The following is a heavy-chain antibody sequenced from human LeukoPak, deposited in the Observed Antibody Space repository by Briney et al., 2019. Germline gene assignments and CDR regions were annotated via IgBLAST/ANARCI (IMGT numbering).Heavy chain of an antibody. J-gene: IGHJ4*02. CDR1: GGSFSGYY. CDR2: INHGGNT. CDR3: ARANGYGLLDC. V-gene: IGHV4-34*01. D-gene: IGHD5-18*01. Sequence: SETLSLTCAVYGGSFSGYYWSWIRQPPGKGLEWIGDINHGGNTNSNPSLKSRVSISVDTSNNQFSLKLSSVTAADTAVYYCARANGYGLLDCWGQGTLVTVSS.